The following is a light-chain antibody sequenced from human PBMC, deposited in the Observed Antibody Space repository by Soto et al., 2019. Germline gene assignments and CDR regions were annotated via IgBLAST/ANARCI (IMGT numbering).Light chain of an antibody. Sequence: EIVLTQSPATLSVSPGERATLSCRASQSVSSNLAWYQRKAGQAPRLLIFNASTRATGIPVRFSGSGSGTEFTLTISSLQSEDFAVYYCQQYKDWPPRLTFGGGTKVDIK. V-gene: IGKV3-15*01. CDR1: QSVSSN. CDR2: NAS. J-gene: IGKJ4*01. CDR3: QQYKDWPPRLT.